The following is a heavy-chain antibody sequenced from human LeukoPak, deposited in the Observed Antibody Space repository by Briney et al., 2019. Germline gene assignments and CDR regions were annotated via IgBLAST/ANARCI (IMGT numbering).Heavy chain of an antibody. CDR3: ASRGAGKNYDAFDV. Sequence: PSETLSFTCTVSGASISRYYWSWIRQPAGKGLEWIGRIYTSGSANNNPSLNSRVFMSVDTSKSQVSLRLSSVTAADTAMYYCASRGAGKNYDAFDVGGQGTMVTVFS. CDR2: IYTSGSA. CDR1: GASISRYY. V-gene: IGHV4-4*07. D-gene: IGHD5-24*01. J-gene: IGHJ3*01.